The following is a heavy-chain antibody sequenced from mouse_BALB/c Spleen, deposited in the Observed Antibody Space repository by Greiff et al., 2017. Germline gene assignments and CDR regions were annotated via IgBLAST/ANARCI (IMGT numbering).Heavy chain of an antibody. CDR2: ISSGGSYT. D-gene: IGHD1-1*02. J-gene: IGHJ4*01. Sequence: DVHLVESGGGLVKPGGSLKLSCAASGFTFSSYTMSWVRQTPEKRLEWVATISSGGSYTYYPDSVKGRFTISRDNAKNTLYLQMSSLKSEDTAMYYCTRDGYYGGYAMDYWGQGTSVTVSS. V-gene: IGHV5-6-4*01. CDR3: TRDGYYGGYAMDY. CDR1: GFTFSSYT.